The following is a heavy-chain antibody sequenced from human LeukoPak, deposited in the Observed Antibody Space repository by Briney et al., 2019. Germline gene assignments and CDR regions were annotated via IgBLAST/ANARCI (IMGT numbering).Heavy chain of an antibody. D-gene: IGHD3-9*01. J-gene: IGHJ4*02. V-gene: IGHV3-48*04. CDR1: GFTFSNYN. Sequence: GGSLRLSCAASGFTFSNYNMNWVRQAPGKGLEWVSYISSSGSTIYYADSVKGRFTISRDNAKNSLYLQMNSLRAEDTAVYYCARGRYFDWLLFDYWGQGTLVTVSS. CDR3: ARGRYFDWLLFDY. CDR2: ISSSGSTI.